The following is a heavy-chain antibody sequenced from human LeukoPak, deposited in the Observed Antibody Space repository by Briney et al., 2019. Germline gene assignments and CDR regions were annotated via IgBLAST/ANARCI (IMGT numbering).Heavy chain of an antibody. CDR2: INPNSGGT. CDR1: GYTFTGYY. CDR3: ARDLNDFWSAISYFDY. D-gene: IGHD3-3*01. J-gene: IGHJ4*02. V-gene: IGHV1-2*02. Sequence: ASVKVSCKASGYTFTGYYIHWVRQAPGQGLEWMGWINPNSGGTNYAQKFQGRVTMTRDTSISTAYMELSSLRSDDTAVYYCARDLNDFWSAISYFDYWDQGTLVTVSS.